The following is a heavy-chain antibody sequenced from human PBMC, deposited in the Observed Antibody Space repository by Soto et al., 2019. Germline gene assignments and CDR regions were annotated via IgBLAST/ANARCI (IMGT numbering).Heavy chain of an antibody. CDR3: ARAGGTTVTGLWHFDS. CDR2: IWYDGTQK. Sequence: GGSRRLSWEASGFTFNTYIMHWVRQPPGKGLEWLAAIWYDGTQKYYADSVKGRFIISRDNSKKTLYLEMNSLRAEDTAVYYCARAGGTTVTGLWHFDSWGQGTLVTVSS. J-gene: IGHJ4*02. V-gene: IGHV3-33*01. D-gene: IGHD4-17*01. CDR1: GFTFNTYI.